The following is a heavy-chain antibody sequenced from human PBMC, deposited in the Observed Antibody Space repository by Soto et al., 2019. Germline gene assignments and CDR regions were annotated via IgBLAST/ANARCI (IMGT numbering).Heavy chain of an antibody. Sequence: QVQLVESGGGVVQPGRSLRLSCAASGFTFSSYGMHWVRQAPGKGLGWVAVISYDGSNKYYADYVKGRVTISRDNSKNTLYLQMNSLRAEDTAVYYCAGFGELLGGYWGQGTLVTVSS. CDR1: GFTFSSYG. CDR2: ISYDGSNK. D-gene: IGHD3-10*01. J-gene: IGHJ1*01. V-gene: IGHV3-30*03. CDR3: AGFGELLGGY.